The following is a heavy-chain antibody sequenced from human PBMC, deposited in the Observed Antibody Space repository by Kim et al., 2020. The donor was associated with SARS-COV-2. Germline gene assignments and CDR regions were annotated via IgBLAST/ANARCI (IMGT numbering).Heavy chain of an antibody. Sequence: ASVKVSCKASGYTFTSYAMHWVRQAPGQRLEWMGWINAGNGNTKYSQKFQGRVTITRDTSASTAYMELSSLRSEDTAVYYCARGWLAANEVAAAASGYWGQGTLVTVSS. CDR3: ARGWLAANEVAAAASGY. CDR1: GYTFTSYA. J-gene: IGHJ4*02. CDR2: INAGNGNT. V-gene: IGHV1-3*01. D-gene: IGHD6-13*01.